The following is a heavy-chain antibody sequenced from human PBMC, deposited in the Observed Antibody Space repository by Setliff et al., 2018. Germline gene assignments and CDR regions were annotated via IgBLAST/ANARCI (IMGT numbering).Heavy chain of an antibody. V-gene: IGHV4-61*09. J-gene: IGHJ1*01. CDR2: IYTSGST. CDR3: VREGYSEYFQD. Sequence: PSETLSLTCSVSGGSISSGSDYWTWIRQPAGKGLEWIGQIYTSGSTNYNPSLKSRVTISVDTSKNQLSLTLSSVTAADTAVYYCVREGYSEYFQDWGRGTLVTVSS. CDR1: GGSISSGSDY. D-gene: IGHD1-1*01.